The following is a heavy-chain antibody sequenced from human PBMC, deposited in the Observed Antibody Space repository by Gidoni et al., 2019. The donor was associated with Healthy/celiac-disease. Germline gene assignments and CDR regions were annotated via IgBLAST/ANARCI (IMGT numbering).Heavy chain of an antibody. CDR3: ARAVDFWCGWDENWFDP. V-gene: IGHV1-18*01. D-gene: IGHD3-3*01. J-gene: IGHJ5*02. Sequence: QVQLVQSGAEVKKPGASVTDSCKASGYTFTSYGISWVRQAPGQGLEWMGWIRDYNGNTNYAQKLQGRGTMTTVTFTSTAYMELRSLRSDDTAVYYCARAVDFWCGWDENWFDPWGQGTLVTVSS. CDR1: GYTFTSYG. CDR2: IRDYNGNT.